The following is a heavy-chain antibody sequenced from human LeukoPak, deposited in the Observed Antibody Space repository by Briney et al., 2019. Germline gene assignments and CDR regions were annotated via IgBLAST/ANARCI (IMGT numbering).Heavy chain of an antibody. J-gene: IGHJ4*02. CDR2: INHSGST. CDR3: ARGSVVHSSAYPDFDY. D-gene: IGHD3-22*01. CDR1: GGSFSGYY. V-gene: IGHV4-34*01. Sequence: SETLSLTCAVYGGSFSGYYWSWIRQPPGKGLEWIGEINHSGSTNYNPSLKSRATISVDTSKNQFSLKLSSVTAADTAVYYCARGSVVHSSAYPDFDYWGQGTLVTVSS.